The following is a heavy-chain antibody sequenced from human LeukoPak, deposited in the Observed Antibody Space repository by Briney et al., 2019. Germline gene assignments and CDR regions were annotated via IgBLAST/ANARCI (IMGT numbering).Heavy chain of an antibody. Sequence: GGSLRLSCAASGFILSNHWMTWVRQAPGKGPEWVANVNKDGSEKYYVDSVKGRFTISRDTAKNSLYLQMNSLRAEDTAVYYCARDWYGMSSGWYNWFDPWAREPWSPSPQ. CDR1: GFILSNHW. CDR2: VNKDGSEK. D-gene: IGHD6-19*01. J-gene: IGHJ5*02. CDR3: ARDWYGMSSGWYNWFDP. V-gene: IGHV3-7*01.